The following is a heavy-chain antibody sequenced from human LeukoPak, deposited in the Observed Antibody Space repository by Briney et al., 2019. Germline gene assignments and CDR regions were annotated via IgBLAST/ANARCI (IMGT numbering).Heavy chain of an antibody. CDR2: IYHSGST. CDR1: GGSISSSNW. J-gene: IGHJ4*02. V-gene: IGHV4-4*02. CDR3: ARADYDFWSGYYVRNFN. D-gene: IGHD3-3*01. Sequence: SGTLSLTCAVSGGSISSSNWWSWVRQPPGKGLEWIGEIYHSGSTNYNPSLKSRVTISVDTSKNQFSLKLSSVTAADTAVYYCARADYDFWSGYYVRNFNWGQGTLVTVSS.